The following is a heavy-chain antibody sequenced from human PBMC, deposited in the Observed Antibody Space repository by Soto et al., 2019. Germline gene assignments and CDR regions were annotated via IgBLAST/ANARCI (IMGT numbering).Heavy chain of an antibody. CDR2: ISYDGSNK. J-gene: IGHJ6*02. CDR3: ARNYDSSGYHGYYYGMDV. CDR1: GFTFSSYA. Sequence: SLRLSCAASGFTFSSYAMHWVRQAPGKGLEWVAVISYDGSNKYYADSVKGRFTISRDNSKNTLYLQMNSLRAEDTAVYYCARNYDSSGYHGYYYGMDVWGQGTTVTVSS. V-gene: IGHV3-30-3*01. D-gene: IGHD3-22*01.